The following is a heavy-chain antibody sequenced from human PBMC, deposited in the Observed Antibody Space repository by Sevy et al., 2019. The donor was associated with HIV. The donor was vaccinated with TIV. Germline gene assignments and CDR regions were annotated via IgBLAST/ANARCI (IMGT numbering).Heavy chain of an antibody. V-gene: IGHV1-69*13. Sequence: ASVKVSCKASGGIFKTYGFSWVRQAPGQGPEWVGGIIPILGTTNYALKCQDRVTISADEYTKTVHMELRNLRSEDTGVYYCARGGCNGWYYFDYWGQETLVTVSS. CDR1: GGIFKTYG. J-gene: IGHJ4*02. CDR2: IIPILGTT. D-gene: IGHD6-19*01. CDR3: ARGGCNGWYYFDY.